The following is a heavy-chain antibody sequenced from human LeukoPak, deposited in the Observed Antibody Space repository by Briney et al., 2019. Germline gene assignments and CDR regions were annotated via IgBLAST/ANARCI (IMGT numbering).Heavy chain of an antibody. CDR2: ITRDSIYT. CDR3: AKDFSVYYYDSRVLDY. V-gene: IGHV3-21*01. D-gene: IGHD3-22*01. CDR1: GFTFSNYN. J-gene: IGHJ4*02. Sequence: GGSLRLSCAASGFTFSNYNMNWVRQTPGKGLEWVSSITRDSIYTFYADSVKGRFTISRDNSKNTLYLQRNRLRAEDTAVYYCAKDFSVYYYDSRVLDYWGQGTLVTVSS.